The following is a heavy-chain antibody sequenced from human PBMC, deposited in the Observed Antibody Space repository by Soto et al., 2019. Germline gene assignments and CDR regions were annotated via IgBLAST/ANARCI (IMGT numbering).Heavy chain of an antibody. Sequence: EVQLVESGGGLVQPGGSLRLSCVASGFIFDSYAMNWVRQAPGKGLEWVSYISPGGDRIYYAESLKGRITISRDNARNSLSLQMNILSEEDTAVYYCTKSADSAGWGVDFCGQGTLVTGSS. J-gene: IGHJ4*02. D-gene: IGHD6-19*01. V-gene: IGHV3-48*02. CDR3: TKSADSAGWGVDF. CDR2: ISPGGDRI. CDR1: GFIFDSYA.